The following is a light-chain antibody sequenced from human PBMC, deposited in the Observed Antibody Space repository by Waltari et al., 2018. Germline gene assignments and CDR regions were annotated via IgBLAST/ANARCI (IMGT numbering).Light chain of an antibody. CDR2: GAS. Sequence: EIVMTQSPATLSVSPGQRATLSCRASQRISSNLVWYQQKPGQAPRLLIYGASTRAPGIPFRFSGSGSGTDFTLTISSLQSEDFAVYYCQQYNNWPFTFGQGTKLEIK. CDR1: QRISSN. CDR3: QQYNNWPFT. V-gene: IGKV3-15*01. J-gene: IGKJ2*01.